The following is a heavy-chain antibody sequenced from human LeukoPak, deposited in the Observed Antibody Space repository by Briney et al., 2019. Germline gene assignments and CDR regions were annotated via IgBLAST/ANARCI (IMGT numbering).Heavy chain of an antibody. Sequence: GGSLRLSCAASGFTFSGYAMTWVRQAPGKGLEWVSTLSSSGGSTYYADSVRGRFTISRDNSKNTLYLQMNSLRAEDTAVYYCATDPRGEYSYGYATYFDYWGQGTLVTVSS. CDR3: ATDPRGEYSYGYATYFDY. V-gene: IGHV3-23*01. CDR2: LSSSGGST. D-gene: IGHD5-18*01. CDR1: GFTFSGYA. J-gene: IGHJ4*02.